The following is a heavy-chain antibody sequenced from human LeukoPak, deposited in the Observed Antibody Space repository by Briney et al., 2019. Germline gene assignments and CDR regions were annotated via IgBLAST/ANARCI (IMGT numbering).Heavy chain of an antibody. D-gene: IGHD3-3*01. CDR3: ARDQGDELNPYYDFWSGYYTGGWFDP. CDR2: IYYSGST. J-gene: IGHJ5*02. Sequence: SETLSLTCTVSGGSISSYYWSWIRQPPGKGLEWIEYIYYSGSTNYNPSLKSRVTISVDTSKNQFSLKLSSVTAADTAVYYCARDQGDELNPYYDFWSGYYTGGWFDPWGQGTLVTVSS. CDR1: GGSISSYY. V-gene: IGHV4-59*01.